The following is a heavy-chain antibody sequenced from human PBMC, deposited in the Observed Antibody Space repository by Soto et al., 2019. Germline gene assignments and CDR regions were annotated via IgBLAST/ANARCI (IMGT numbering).Heavy chain of an antibody. Sequence: GESLKISCKGSGYSFTNYWINWVRQMPGKGLEWMGRIDTSDSYINYSPSFQGHVTISADKSISTAYPQWSSLKASDTAIYYCARSYSSGSNYFDPWGQGTLVTVSS. CDR2: IDTSDSYI. J-gene: IGHJ5*02. V-gene: IGHV5-10-1*01. CDR1: GYSFTNYW. CDR3: ARSYSSGSNYFDP. D-gene: IGHD6-19*01.